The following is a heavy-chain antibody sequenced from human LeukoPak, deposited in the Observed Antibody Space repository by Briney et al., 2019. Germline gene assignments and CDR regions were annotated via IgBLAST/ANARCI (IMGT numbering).Heavy chain of an antibody. Sequence: GGSLRLSCAASGFTFSSYGMHWVRQAPGKGLEWVAFIRYDGSNKYYADSVKGRFTISRDNAKNSLYLQMNSLRAEDTAVYYCARDPIEYSSSSRRPKGVHWFDPWGQGTLVTVSS. CDR3: ARDPIEYSSSSRRPKGVHWFDP. CDR1: GFTFSSYG. CDR2: IRYDGSNK. V-gene: IGHV3-30*02. J-gene: IGHJ5*02. D-gene: IGHD6-6*01.